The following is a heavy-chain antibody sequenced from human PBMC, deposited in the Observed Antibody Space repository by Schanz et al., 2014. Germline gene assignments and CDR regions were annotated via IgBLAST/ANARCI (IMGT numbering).Heavy chain of an antibody. CDR2: IYSGGST. CDR3: ARSGTTSFDY. J-gene: IGHJ4*02. Sequence: HLVESGGGLIQPGGSLRLSCAASGFTVSDNYMTWVRQAPGKGLEWVSVIYSGGSTYYADSVKGRFTMSRDNSKNTVYLEMNSLTAEDTAVYYCARSGTTSFDYWGQGTQVTVSS. CDR1: GFTVSDNY. V-gene: IGHV3-53*01. D-gene: IGHD1-7*01.